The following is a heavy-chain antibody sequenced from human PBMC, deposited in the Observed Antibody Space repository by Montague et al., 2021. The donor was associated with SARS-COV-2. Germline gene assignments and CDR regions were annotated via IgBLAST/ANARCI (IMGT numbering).Heavy chain of an antibody. CDR3: ARQGFYESGGFFI. D-gene: IGHD3-22*01. Sequence: YRRATNYNPSLKSRVTMSADTSKNQVSLKVNSVTAADTAVDYCARQGFYESGGFFIWGLGTLVTVSS. V-gene: IGHV4-61*07. J-gene: IGHJ4*02. CDR2: YRRAT.